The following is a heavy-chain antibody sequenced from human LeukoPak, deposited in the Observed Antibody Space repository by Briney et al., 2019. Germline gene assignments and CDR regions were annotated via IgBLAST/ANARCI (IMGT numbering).Heavy chain of an antibody. J-gene: IGHJ6*03. CDR3: LAGYYYYYMDV. D-gene: IGHD6-13*01. CDR1: GFTFNNYW. CDR2: TNTHGTSA. Sequence: GGSLRLSCAASGFTFNNYWMHWVRQAPGKGLVRVARTNTHGTSANYADSVKGRFIISRDNANNTLYLQMDGLRDEDTGVYYALAGYYYYYMDVWGKGATVTVSS. V-gene: IGHV3-74*01.